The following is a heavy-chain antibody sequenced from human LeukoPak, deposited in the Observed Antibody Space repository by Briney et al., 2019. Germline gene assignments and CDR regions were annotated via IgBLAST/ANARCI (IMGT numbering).Heavy chain of an antibody. CDR2: ISWNSGSI. J-gene: IGHJ6*03. CDR1: GFTFSDYY. V-gene: IGHV3-9*03. Sequence: GGSLRLSCAASGFTFSDYYMSWIRQAPGKGLEWVSGISWNSGSIGYADSVKGRFTISRDNAKNSLYLQMNSLRAEDMALYYCAKGGYSSSEDYMDVWGKGTTVTVSS. D-gene: IGHD6-13*01. CDR3: AKGGYSSSEDYMDV.